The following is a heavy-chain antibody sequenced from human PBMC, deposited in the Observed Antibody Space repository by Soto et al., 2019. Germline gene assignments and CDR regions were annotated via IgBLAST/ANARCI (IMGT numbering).Heavy chain of an antibody. V-gene: IGHV3-7*04. Sequence: GGSLRLSCAASGFTFSSYWMSWVRQAPGKGLEWVANIKQDGSEKYYVDSVKGRFTISRDNAKNSLYLQMNSLRAEDTAVYYWGGGFFLTGFSAFDIWGKGTMVTVPS. J-gene: IGHJ3*02. CDR2: IKQDGSEK. CDR1: GFTFSSYW. CDR3: GGGFFLTGFSAFDI. D-gene: IGHD3-9*01.